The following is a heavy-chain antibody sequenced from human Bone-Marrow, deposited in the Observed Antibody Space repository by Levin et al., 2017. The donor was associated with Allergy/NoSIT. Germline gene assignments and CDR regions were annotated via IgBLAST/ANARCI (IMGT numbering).Heavy chain of an antibody. V-gene: IGHV4-34*01. CDR3: ARGILQEGRNYDLLYYGIDV. Sequence: SQTLSLTCAVYGESLSGHSWTWIRQSPGKGLDWIGEINSGGSTNYNPSLKSRVTISVDTSKKQLSLNLTSVTAADTAVYYCARGILQEGRNYDLLYYGIDVWGQGTTVTVSS. J-gene: IGHJ6*02. CDR1: GESLSGHS. D-gene: IGHD3-22*01. CDR2: INSGGST.